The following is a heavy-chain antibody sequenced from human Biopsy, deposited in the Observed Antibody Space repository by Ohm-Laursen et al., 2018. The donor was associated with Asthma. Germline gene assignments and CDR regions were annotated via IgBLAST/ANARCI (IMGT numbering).Heavy chain of an antibody. J-gene: IGHJ4*02. CDR1: GFTFSSYA. Sequence: LTLTCAASGFTFSSYAMSWVRQAPGKGLEWVSAISGSGGSTYYADSVKGRFTISRDNSKNTLYLQMNSLRAEDTAVYYCASQSSGPDFWSGYYYFDYWGQGTLVTVSS. CDR2: ISGSGGST. D-gene: IGHD3-3*01. V-gene: IGHV3-23*01. CDR3: ASQSSGPDFWSGYYYFDY.